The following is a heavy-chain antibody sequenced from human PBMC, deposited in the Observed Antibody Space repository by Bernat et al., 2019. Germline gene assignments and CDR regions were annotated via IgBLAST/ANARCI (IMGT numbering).Heavy chain of an antibody. CDR3: AKDLSHGLLLDY. CDR2: IIGSGGRT. J-gene: IGHJ4*02. D-gene: IGHD5-18*01. Sequence: EVQLLESGGGLAQPGGSLRLSCAASGFTFSSYAMSWVRQAPGKGLEWVSGIIGSGGRTYCADSVKGRFTISRDNSKNTLYLQMNSLRADDTAVYYCAKDLSHGLLLDYWGQGTLVTVSS. CDR1: GFTFSSYA. V-gene: IGHV3-23*01.